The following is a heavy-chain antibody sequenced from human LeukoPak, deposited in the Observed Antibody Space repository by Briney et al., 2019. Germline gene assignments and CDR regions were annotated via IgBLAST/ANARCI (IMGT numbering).Heavy chain of an antibody. CDR2: IYYSGST. V-gene: IGHV4-31*03. Sequence: SETLSLTCTVSGGSISSGGYYWRWIRQHPGKGLEWIGYIYYSGSTYYNPSLKSRVTISVDTSKNQFSLKLSSVTAADTAVYYCARGMVRGVNNYWGQGTLVTVSS. J-gene: IGHJ4*02. CDR3: ARGMVRGVNNY. CDR1: GGSISSGGYY. D-gene: IGHD3-10*01.